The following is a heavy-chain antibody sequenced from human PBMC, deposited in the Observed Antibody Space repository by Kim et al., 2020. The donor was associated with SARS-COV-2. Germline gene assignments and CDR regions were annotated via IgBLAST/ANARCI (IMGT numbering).Heavy chain of an antibody. V-gene: IGHV3-9*01. CDR2: ISWNSGSI. Sequence: GGSLRLSCAASGFTFGDYAMHWVRQAPGKGLEWVSGISWNSGSIGYADSVKGRFTISRDNAKNSLYLQMNSLRAEDTALYYCAKDKDDFWSGSVNTYYFDYWGQGTLVTVSS. D-gene: IGHD3-3*01. J-gene: IGHJ4*02. CDR3: AKDKDDFWSGSVNTYYFDY. CDR1: GFTFGDYA.